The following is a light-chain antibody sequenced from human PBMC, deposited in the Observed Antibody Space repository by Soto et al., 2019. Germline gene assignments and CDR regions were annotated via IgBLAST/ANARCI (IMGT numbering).Light chain of an antibody. J-gene: IGKJ3*01. Sequence: EIVWTQSPGTLSLSPGERATLSCRASQSISSSYLAWYQHKPGQAPRLLLFATSIRATGIPDRISGSGSGSDFTLSISRLEPEDFAVYYCQQYDTSPFTFGPGTKVDIK. CDR2: ATS. V-gene: IGKV3-20*01. CDR1: QSISSSY. CDR3: QQYDTSPFT.